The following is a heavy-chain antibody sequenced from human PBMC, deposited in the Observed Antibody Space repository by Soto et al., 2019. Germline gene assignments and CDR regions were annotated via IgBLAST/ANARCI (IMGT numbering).Heavy chain of an antibody. CDR2: LSHGEST. CDR3: STSLEYDFWRDVGGHYYFDQ. V-gene: IGHV4-4*02. D-gene: IGHD3-3*01. Sequence: SETLSLTCAVSGGSISSSFRWHWVRQSQGQGLGWIGRLSHGESTNYNTSLKNRVTIPLDKSEDQFSLRLASVTAAESAVCFRSTSLEYDFWRDVGGHYYFDQWGQGILVTVSS. CDR1: GGSISSSFR. J-gene: IGHJ4*02.